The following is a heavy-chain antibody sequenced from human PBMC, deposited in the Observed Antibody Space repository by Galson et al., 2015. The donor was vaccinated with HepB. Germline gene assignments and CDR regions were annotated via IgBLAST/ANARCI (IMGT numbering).Heavy chain of an antibody. V-gene: IGHV4-61*01. CDR1: GGSVSSGSYY. CDR3: ARGRGNLWFGESPPGDFDY. D-gene: IGHD3-10*01. J-gene: IGHJ4*02. CDR2: IYYSGST. Sequence: SETLSLTCTVSGGSVSSGSYYWSWIRQPPGKGLEWIGYIYYSGSTNYNPSLKSRVTISVDTSKNQFSLKLSSATAADTAVYYCARGRGNLWFGESPPGDFDYWGQGTLVTVSS.